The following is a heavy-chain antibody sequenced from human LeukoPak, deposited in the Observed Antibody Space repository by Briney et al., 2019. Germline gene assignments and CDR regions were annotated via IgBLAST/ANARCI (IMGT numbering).Heavy chain of an antibody. V-gene: IGHV2-70*11. J-gene: IGHJ4*02. D-gene: IGHD4-11*01. CDR1: GFSLSSSGMS. CDR2: LDWDDDK. CDR3: ARVYRGYSDH. Sequence: ESGPALVKPTQTLTLTCTFSGFSLSSSGMSVSWIRQPPGKALEWLARLDWDDDKYYSTSLKTRLTISKDTSKNQVVLTMTNMDPVDTATYYCARVYRGYSDHWGQGTLVTVSS.